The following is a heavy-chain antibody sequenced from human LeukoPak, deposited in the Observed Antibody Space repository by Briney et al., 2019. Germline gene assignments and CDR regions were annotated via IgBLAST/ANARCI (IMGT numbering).Heavy chain of an antibody. J-gene: IGHJ3*02. CDR2: IYSTGST. V-gene: IGHV4-59*01. CDR3: ARRVVVVSAAMRNDAFDI. D-gene: IGHD2-2*01. Sequence: TSETLSLTCTVSGGSISSYYWNWIRQPPGKGLEWIGYIYSTGSTNYTPSLKSQVTISLGTSKTQFSLNLSSVTAADTALYYCARRVVVVSAAMRNDAFDIWGQGTMVTVSS. CDR1: GGSISSYY.